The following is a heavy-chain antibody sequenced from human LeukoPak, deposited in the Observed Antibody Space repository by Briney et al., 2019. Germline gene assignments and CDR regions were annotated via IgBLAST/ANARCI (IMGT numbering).Heavy chain of an antibody. CDR1: GYTFTSYG. D-gene: IGHD6-19*01. CDR3: ARAQYSSGWSNLNWFDP. V-gene: IGHV1-2*04. CDR2: INPNSGGT. J-gene: IGHJ5*02. Sequence: ASVKVSCKASGYTFTSYGISWVRQAPGQGLEWMGWINPNSGGTNYAQKFQGWVTMTRDTSISTAYMELSRLRSDDTAVYYCARAQYSSGWSNLNWFDPWGQGTLVTVSS.